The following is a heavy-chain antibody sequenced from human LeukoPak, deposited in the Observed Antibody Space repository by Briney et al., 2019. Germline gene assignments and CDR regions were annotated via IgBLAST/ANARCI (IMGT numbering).Heavy chain of an antibody. CDR1: GGTFSSYA. V-gene: IGHV1-69*04. Sequence: SVKVSCKASGGTFSSYAISWVRQAPGQGLEWMGRIIPILGIANYAQKFQGRVTITADKSTSTAYMELSSLRSEDTAVYYCARDGFHYYDSSGLRGYYYGMDAWGQGTTVTVSS. D-gene: IGHD3-22*01. J-gene: IGHJ6*02. CDR2: IIPILGIA. CDR3: ARDGFHYYDSSGLRGYYYGMDA.